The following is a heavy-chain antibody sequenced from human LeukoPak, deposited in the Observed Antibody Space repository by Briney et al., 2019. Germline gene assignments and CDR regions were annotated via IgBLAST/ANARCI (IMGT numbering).Heavy chain of an antibody. Sequence: PSETLSLTCTVSGGSISSSTYYWGWIRQPPGKGLEWIGSIYYSGSTYYNPSLKSRVTISVDTSKNQFSLKLSSVIAADTAVYYCARRARGAKFGSGAFDIWGQGTMVTVSS. CDR2: IYYSGST. V-gene: IGHV4-39*01. CDR3: ARRARGAKFGSGAFDI. J-gene: IGHJ3*02. CDR1: GGSISSSTYY. D-gene: IGHD3-10*01.